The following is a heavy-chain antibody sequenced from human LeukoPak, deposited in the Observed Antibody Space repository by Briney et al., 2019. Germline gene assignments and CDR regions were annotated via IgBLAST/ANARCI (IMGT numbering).Heavy chain of an antibody. J-gene: IGHJ4*02. V-gene: IGHV4-59*01. Sequence: PSETLSLTCTVSGGSISNYYWSWIRQPPGKGLEWIGYIYYSGSTNYNPSLKSRVTISVDTSKNQFSLKLSSVTAADTAVYYCARARYYDYIWGSYREYYFDYWGQGTLVTVSS. CDR2: IYYSGST. D-gene: IGHD3-16*02. CDR3: ARARYYDYIWGSYREYYFDY. CDR1: GGSISNYY.